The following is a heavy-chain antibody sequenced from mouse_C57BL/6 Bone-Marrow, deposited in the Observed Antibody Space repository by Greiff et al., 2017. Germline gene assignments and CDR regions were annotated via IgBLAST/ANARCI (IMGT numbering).Heavy chain of an antibody. D-gene: IGHD1-1*01. CDR3: AREGYYGSSYNY. J-gene: IGHJ2*01. Sequence: QVQLQQPGTELVKPGASVKLSCKASGYTFTSYWMPWVKQRPGQGLEWIGNINPSNGGTNYNEKFKSKATLTVDKSASTAYMQLSSLTSEDSAVYYCAREGYYGSSYNYWGQGTTLTVSS. CDR1: GYTFTSYW. V-gene: IGHV1-53*01. CDR2: INPSNGGT.